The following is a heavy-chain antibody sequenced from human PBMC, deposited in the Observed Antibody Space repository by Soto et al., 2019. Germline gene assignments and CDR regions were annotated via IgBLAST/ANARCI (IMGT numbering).Heavy chain of an antibody. Sequence: VQLVESGGGVVQPGRSLRLSCAASGFTFSSYAMHWVRQAPGKGLEWVAVISYDGSNKYYADSVKGRFTISRDNSKNTLYLQMNSLRAEDTAVYYCARDRYCDYVWGSYRRYYYGMDVWGQGTTVTVSS. CDR1: GFTFSSYA. J-gene: IGHJ6*02. V-gene: IGHV3-30-3*01. D-gene: IGHD3-16*02. CDR2: ISYDGSNK. CDR3: ARDRYCDYVWGSYRRYYYGMDV.